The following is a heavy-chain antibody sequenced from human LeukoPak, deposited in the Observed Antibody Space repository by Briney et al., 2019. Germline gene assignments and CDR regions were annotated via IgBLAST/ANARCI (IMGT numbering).Heavy chain of an antibody. Sequence: GRSLRLSCAASGFTFSSYAMHWVRQAPGKGLEWVAVISYDGSNKYYADSVKGRFTISRDNSKNTLYLQMNSLRAEDTAVYYCARASNYDNSYDYWGQGTLVTVSS. CDR3: ARASNYDNSYDY. D-gene: IGHD4-11*01. V-gene: IGHV3-30-3*01. CDR1: GFTFSSYA. J-gene: IGHJ4*02. CDR2: ISYDGSNK.